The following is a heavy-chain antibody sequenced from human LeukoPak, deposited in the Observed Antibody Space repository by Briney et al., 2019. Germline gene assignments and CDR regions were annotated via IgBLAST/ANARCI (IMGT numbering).Heavy chain of an antibody. V-gene: IGHV3-23*01. D-gene: IGHD2-21*01. J-gene: IGHJ4*02. CDR3: AKPGEPSNYYFDY. CDR1: GFTFSSYA. Sequence: GGSLRLSCAASGFTFSSYAMGWVRQAPGKGLEWVSAISGSGGSTYYADSVKGRFTISRDNSKNTLYLQMSSLRAEDTALYYCAKPGEPSNYYFDYWGQGALVTVSS. CDR2: ISGSGGST.